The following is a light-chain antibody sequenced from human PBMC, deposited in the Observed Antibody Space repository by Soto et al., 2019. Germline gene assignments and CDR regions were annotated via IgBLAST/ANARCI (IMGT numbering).Light chain of an antibody. V-gene: IGKV1-9*01. J-gene: IGKJ5*01. CDR2: TAS. CDR3: QQLFDSPIT. CDR1: QGISSY. Sequence: IQLTQFPSSLSASVGDRVTITCRASQGISSYVAWYQQKPGKAPKLLIYTASTLQSGVPSRFSGSGSGTEFTLTISSLQPEDFATYYCQQLFDSPITFGQGTRLEIK.